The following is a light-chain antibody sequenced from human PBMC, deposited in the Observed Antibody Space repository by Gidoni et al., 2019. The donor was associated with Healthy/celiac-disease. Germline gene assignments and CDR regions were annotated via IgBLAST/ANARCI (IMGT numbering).Light chain of an antibody. CDR3: NSRDSSGNLLV. J-gene: IGLJ2*01. Sequence: SSELTQDPAVSVAWGQTVRITCQGDSLRSYYASWYQQKPGPAPVLVIYGKNNRPSGIPDRFSGSSSGNTASLTIPGAQAEDEADYYCNSRDSSGNLLVFGGGTKLTVL. CDR1: SLRSYY. CDR2: GKN. V-gene: IGLV3-19*01.